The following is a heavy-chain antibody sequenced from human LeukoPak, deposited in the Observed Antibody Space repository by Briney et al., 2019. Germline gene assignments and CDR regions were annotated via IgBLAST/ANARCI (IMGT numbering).Heavy chain of an antibody. V-gene: IGHV4-39*07. D-gene: IGHD2-21*02. CDR3: ARDRGGGGDCYSGSHYYYMDV. CDR2: IYYSGST. Sequence: SETLSLTCTVSGGSISSSSYYWGWIRQPPGKGLEWIGSIYYSGSTYYNPSLKSRVTISVDTSKNQFSLKLSSVTAADTAVYYCARDRGGGGDCYSGSHYYYMDVWGKGTTVTISS. J-gene: IGHJ6*03. CDR1: GGSISSSSYY.